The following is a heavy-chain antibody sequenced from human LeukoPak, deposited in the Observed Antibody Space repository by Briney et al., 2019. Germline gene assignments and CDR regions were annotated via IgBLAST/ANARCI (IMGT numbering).Heavy chain of an antibody. CDR2: IIPIFGTA. D-gene: IGHD2-21*02. Sequence: SVKVSCKASGGTFSSYAISRVRQAPGQGLEWMGGIIPIFGTANYAQKFQGRVTITADESTSAAYMELSSLRSEDTAVYYCARYVTLNYYYYYYMDVWGKGTTVTVSS. CDR1: GGTFSSYA. V-gene: IGHV1-69*13. J-gene: IGHJ6*03. CDR3: ARYVTLNYYYYYYMDV.